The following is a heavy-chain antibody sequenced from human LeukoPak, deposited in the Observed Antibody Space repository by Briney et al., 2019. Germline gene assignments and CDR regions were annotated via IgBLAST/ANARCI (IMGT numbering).Heavy chain of an antibody. Sequence: GRSLRLSCAASGFTFDDYATHWVRQAPGKGLEWVSGISWNSVGTGYADSVKGRFTISRDNAKNSLYLQMNSLRAEDTALYYCGKGRSITRIDYWGQGTLVTVSS. V-gene: IGHV3-9*01. CDR3: GKGRSITRIDY. CDR1: GFTFDDYA. CDR2: ISWNSVGT. J-gene: IGHJ4*02. D-gene: IGHD1-14*01.